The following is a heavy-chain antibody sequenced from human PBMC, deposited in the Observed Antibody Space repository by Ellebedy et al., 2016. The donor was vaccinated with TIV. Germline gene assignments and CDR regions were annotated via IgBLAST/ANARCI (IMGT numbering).Heavy chain of an antibody. J-gene: IGHJ4*02. V-gene: IGHV1-3*01. CDR2: INAGNGNS. Sequence: CTHHSYAWHSDRQALCPGLEWMGWINAGNGNSKYSEKFQGRITITRDTSASTAYMELSSLRSEDTPVYYCARGWARFPYTLSITPPDYWGQGTLVTAAS. D-gene: IGHD3-10*01. CDR1: CTHHSYA. CDR3: ARGWARFPYTLSITPPDY.